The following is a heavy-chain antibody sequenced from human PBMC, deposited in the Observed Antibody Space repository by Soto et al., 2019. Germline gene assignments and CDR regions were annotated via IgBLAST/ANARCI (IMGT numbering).Heavy chain of an antibody. CDR1: GGSISSYY. CDR2: IYYSGST. CDR3: ARGGDGPITMIVVAYDAFDI. Sequence: PSETLSLTCTDSGGSISSYYWSWIRQPPWKGLEWIGYIYYSGSTNYNPSLKSRVTISVDTSKNQFSLKLSSVTAADTAVYYCARGGDGPITMIVVAYDAFDIWGQGTMVT. D-gene: IGHD3-22*01. J-gene: IGHJ3*02. V-gene: IGHV4-59*01.